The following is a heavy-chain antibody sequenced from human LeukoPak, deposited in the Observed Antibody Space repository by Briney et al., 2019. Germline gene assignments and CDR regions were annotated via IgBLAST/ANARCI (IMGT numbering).Heavy chain of an antibody. CDR2: INPHSGVT. CDR1: GYTFTGNH. Sequence: ASLKVSCKASGYTFTGNHMHRGRQAPGQRLEGMGWINPHSGVTNYAQKFQGRVIMTRDTSISTAYMELSRLGSDDTAVYYCARGGSTDSIHSCGGNCYFLDYWGQGTLVTVSS. J-gene: IGHJ4*02. CDR3: ARGGSTDSIHSCGGNCYFLDY. V-gene: IGHV1-2*02. D-gene: IGHD2-21*02.